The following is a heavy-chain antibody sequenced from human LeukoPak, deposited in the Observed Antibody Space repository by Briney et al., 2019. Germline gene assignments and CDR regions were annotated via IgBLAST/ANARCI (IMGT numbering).Heavy chain of an antibody. J-gene: IGHJ5*02. CDR2: ISSGSSSI. CDR3: AKEGQGFDP. V-gene: IGHV3-48*04. CDR1: GFTFSSYS. Sequence: GGSLRLSCVASGFTFSSYSMNWVRQAPGRGLEWVSYISSGSSSIYYADSVKGRFTISRDNAKNSLYLQMNSLRAEDTAVYYCAKEGQGFDPWGQGTLVIVSS.